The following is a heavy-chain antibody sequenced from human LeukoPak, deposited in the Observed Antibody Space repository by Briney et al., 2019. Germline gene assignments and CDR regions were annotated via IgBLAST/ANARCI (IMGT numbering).Heavy chain of an antibody. Sequence: PGGSPRLSCAASGFTFSSYAMSWVRQAPGKGLEWVSAISGSGGSTYYADSVKGRFTISRDNSKNTLYLQMHSLRAEDTAVYYCAKTPFYDSNVGNYYYYYGMDVWGQGTTVTVSS. CDR1: GFTFSSYA. CDR3: AKTPFYDSNVGNYYYYYGMDV. D-gene: IGHD3-22*01. J-gene: IGHJ6*02. CDR2: ISGSGGST. V-gene: IGHV3-23*01.